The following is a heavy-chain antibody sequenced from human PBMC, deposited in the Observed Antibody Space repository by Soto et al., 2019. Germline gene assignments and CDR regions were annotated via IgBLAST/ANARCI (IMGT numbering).Heavy chain of an antibody. CDR1: GFTFSSYW. CDR2: IRSDGNST. V-gene: IGHV3-74*01. CDR3: VREDWGDESFDV. J-gene: IGHJ3*01. Sequence: EVQLVESGGALVQPGGSLRLSCAASGFTFSSYWMHWVRQAPGKGLVWVSRIRSDGNSTTHADSVKGRFTVSRDNDKNTLYLQMTSLSGEDTAVYYCVREDWGDESFDVWGPGTTVTVSS. D-gene: IGHD7-27*01.